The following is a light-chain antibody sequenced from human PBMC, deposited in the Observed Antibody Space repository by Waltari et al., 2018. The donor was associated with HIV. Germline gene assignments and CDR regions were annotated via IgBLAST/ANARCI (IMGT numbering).Light chain of an antibody. Sequence: QSVLTQPPSASGTPGQRVTISCSGRSSNIGSNSGYWYQQRPGTAPKLLNYRNNQRPSGVPDRFSGSKSGTSASLAISGLRSEDEADYYCAAWDDSLSGYVFGTGTKVTVL. CDR1: SSNIGSNS. V-gene: IGLV1-47*01. J-gene: IGLJ1*01. CDR3: AAWDDSLSGYV. CDR2: RNN.